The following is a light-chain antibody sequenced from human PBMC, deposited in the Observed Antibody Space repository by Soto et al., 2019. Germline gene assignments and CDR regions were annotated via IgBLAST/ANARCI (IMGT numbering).Light chain of an antibody. V-gene: IGKV1-33*01. CDR2: DAS. CDR1: QDIANF. CDR3: QQYDNFVLT. J-gene: IGKJ4*01. Sequence: DIQMTQSPSSLSASVGDRVSITGQASQDIANFLNWYQQKPGKAPKLLIYDASNLKTGVPSRFSGSGSGTDFTLTISSLQPEDIATYYCQQYDNFVLTFGGGTKVEIK.